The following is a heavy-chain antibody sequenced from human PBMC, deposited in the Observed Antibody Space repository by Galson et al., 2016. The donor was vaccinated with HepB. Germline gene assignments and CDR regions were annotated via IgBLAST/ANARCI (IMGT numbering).Heavy chain of an antibody. CDR2: INSGSGGP. Sequence: SVKVSCKASGYTFTDYYLHWVRQAPGQGLEWMGWINSGSGGPNYAQRFQGRVTMTRDTSISTAYMELRRLTSDDTAVYYCAREGSGGSGGYFRHWGQGTLVTVSS. CDR3: AREGSGGSGGYFRH. D-gene: IGHD3-10*01. V-gene: IGHV1-2*02. CDR1: GYTFTDYY. J-gene: IGHJ1*01.